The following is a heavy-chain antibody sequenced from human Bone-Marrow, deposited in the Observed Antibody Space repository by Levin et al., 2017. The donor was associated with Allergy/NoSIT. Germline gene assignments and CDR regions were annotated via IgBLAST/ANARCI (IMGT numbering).Heavy chain of an antibody. J-gene: IGHJ4*02. CDR3: AKVIDLYIVVVPAALDY. CDR2: ISYDGSNK. V-gene: IGHV3-30*18. Sequence: GESLKISCAASGFTFSSYGMHWVRQAPGKGLEWVAVISYDGSNKYYADSVKGRFTISRDNSKNTLYLQMNSLRAEDTAVYYCAKVIDLYIVVVPAALDYWGQGTLVTVSS. CDR1: GFTFSSYG. D-gene: IGHD2-2*01.